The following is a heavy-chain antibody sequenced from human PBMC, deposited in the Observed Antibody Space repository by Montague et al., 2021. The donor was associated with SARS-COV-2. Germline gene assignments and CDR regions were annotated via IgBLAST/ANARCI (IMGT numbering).Heavy chain of an antibody. V-gene: IGHV4-59*13. CDR2: VYFTGKT. J-gene: IGHJ4*02. Sequence: SETLSLTCTVSGGSISNYYWSWIRQSPGGGLEWIGYVYFTGKTHYNPSLKSRVPISVDTSKNQFSLRLTSVIAADSAVYYCARGDNYTSGWHPSGVLDYWGQGAPVIVSS. CDR3: ARGDNYTSGWHPSGVLDY. D-gene: IGHD6-19*01. CDR1: GGSISNYY.